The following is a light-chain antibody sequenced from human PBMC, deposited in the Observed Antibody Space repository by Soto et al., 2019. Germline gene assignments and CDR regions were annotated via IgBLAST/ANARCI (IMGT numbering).Light chain of an antibody. CDR1: QSVSNNY. Sequence: EIVLTQSPGTLSLSPGERVTLSCRASQSVSNNYLAWYQQKPGQAPRLLIYGASNRATGIPDRFSGSGSGTEFTLTISSLQSEDFAVYYCQQYSIWRTFGQGSK. V-gene: IGKV3-20*01. CDR2: GAS. CDR3: QQYSIWRT. J-gene: IGKJ1*01.